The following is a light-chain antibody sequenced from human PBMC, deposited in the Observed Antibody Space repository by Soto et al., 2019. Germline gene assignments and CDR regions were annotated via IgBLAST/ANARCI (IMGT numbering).Light chain of an antibody. V-gene: IGKV3-11*01. Sequence: DMVMTQSPATLSVSPGERATLSCRASQSVGSNLAWYQQKPGQGPRLLIYAASTRATGIPARFSGSESGTEFTLTISSLEPEYFAVYYCQQRSNWPITFGQGTRLEIK. J-gene: IGKJ5*01. CDR2: AAS. CDR3: QQRSNWPIT. CDR1: QSVGSN.